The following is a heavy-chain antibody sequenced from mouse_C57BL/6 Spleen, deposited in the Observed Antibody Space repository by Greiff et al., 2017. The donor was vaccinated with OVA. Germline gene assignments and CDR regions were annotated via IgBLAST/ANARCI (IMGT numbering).Heavy chain of an antibody. Sequence: VQLQQSGPELVKPGASVKISCKASGYTFTDYYMNWVKQSHGKSLEWIGDINPNNGGTSYNQKFKGKATLTVDTSSSTAYMELRSLTSEDSAIYYCARSGGCLDYWGQGTTLTVSS. J-gene: IGHJ2*01. CDR3: ARSGGCLDY. CDR1: GYTFTDYY. CDR2: INPNNGGT. D-gene: IGHD3-1*01. V-gene: IGHV1-26*01.